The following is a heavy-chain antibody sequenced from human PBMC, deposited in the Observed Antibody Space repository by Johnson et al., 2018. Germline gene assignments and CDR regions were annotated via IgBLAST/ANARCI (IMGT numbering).Heavy chain of an antibody. CDR1: GFTFGDYA. V-gene: IGHV3-49*05. CDR3: TRRGVSKETYYYYYGMDV. Sequence: VQLVESGGGLVKPGGSLRLSCTASGFTFGDYAMSWFRQAPGKGLEWVGFIRSKAYGGTTEYAASVKGRFTISRDDSKSIAYLQMNSLKTADTAVYYCTRRGVSKETYYYYYGMDVWGQGTTVTVSS. D-gene: IGHD6-13*01. J-gene: IGHJ6*02. CDR2: IRSKAYGGTT.